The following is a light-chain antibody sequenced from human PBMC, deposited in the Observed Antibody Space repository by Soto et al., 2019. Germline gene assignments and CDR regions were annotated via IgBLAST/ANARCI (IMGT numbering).Light chain of an antibody. Sequence: QSVLTQPASVSGSPGQSITISCSGTSSDVGGYNYVSWYQQHPGKAPKLMIYDVSNRPSAVSHRFSGSKSGNTASLTISGLQAEDEADYYCMSYTSSSTLVFGGGTKVTVL. J-gene: IGLJ2*01. CDR3: MSYTSSSTLV. CDR2: DVS. V-gene: IGLV2-14*01. CDR1: SSDVGGYNY.